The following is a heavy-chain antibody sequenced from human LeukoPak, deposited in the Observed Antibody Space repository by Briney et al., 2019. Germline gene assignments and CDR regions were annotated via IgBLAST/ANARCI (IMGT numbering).Heavy chain of an antibody. D-gene: IGHD6-13*01. CDR1: GGSISSYY. CDR3: AGSYSSSWYSFATYYYYMDV. Sequence: SETLSLTCTVSGGSISSYYWSWIRQPPGKGLEWIGYIYYSGSTNYNPSLKSRVTISVDTSKNQFSLKLSSVTAADTAVYYCAGSYSSSWYSFATYYYYMDVWGKGTTVTVS. J-gene: IGHJ6*03. CDR2: IYYSGST. V-gene: IGHV4-59*01.